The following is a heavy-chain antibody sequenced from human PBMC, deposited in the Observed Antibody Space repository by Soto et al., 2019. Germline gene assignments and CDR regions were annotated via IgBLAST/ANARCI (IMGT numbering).Heavy chain of an antibody. V-gene: IGHV3-30*18. D-gene: IGHD5-18*01. Sequence: SGGSLRLSCAASGFTFSSYGMHWVRQAPGKGLEWVAVISYDGSNKYYADSVKGRFTISRDNSKNTLYLQMNSLRAEDTAVYYCANLGRTATHSDYWGQGTLVTVSS. CDR2: ISYDGSNK. CDR1: GFTFSSYG. CDR3: ANLGRTATHSDY. J-gene: IGHJ4*02.